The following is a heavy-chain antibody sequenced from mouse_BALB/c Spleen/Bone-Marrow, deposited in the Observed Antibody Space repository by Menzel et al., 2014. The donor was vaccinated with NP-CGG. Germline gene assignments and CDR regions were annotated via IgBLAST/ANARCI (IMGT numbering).Heavy chain of an antibody. V-gene: IGHV1-82*01. D-gene: IGHD1-1*01. CDR3: ARTYGSSFFAY. Sequence: VQRVESGPELVKSGAPVKISCKASGYVFSSSWMNWVKQRPGQGLEWIGRIYPGDGDTNYNGKFKGKATLTADKSSSTSVDSAVYFCARTYGSSFFAYWGQGTLVTVSA. CDR1: GYVFSSSW. CDR2: IYPGDGDT. J-gene: IGHJ3*01.